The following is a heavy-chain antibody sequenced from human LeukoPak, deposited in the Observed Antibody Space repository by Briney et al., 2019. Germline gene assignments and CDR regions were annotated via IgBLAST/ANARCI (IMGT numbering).Heavy chain of an antibody. CDR1: GFTFSSYG. V-gene: IGHV3-30*02. CDR3: ARESRRGTRDFDY. D-gene: IGHD1-1*01. Sequence: GGSLRLSCAASGFTFSSYGMHWVRQPPGKGLEWVAFIRYDGSNKYYADSVKGRFTISRDNSKNTLYLQMNSLRAEDAAVYYCARESRRGTRDFDYWGQGALVTVSS. CDR2: IRYDGSNK. J-gene: IGHJ4*02.